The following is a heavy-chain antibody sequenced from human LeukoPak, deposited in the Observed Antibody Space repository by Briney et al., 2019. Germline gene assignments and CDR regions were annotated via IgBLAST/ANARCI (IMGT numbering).Heavy chain of an antibody. D-gene: IGHD3-3*01. Sequence: GGSLRLSCAASGFTFSSYCMHWVRQAPGKGLEWVSSISSSISYVYCADSVKGRFTISRDNANNSLYLQMNSLRAEDTAVYYCAKGPYDFWSGWWFDPWGQGTLVTVSS. J-gene: IGHJ5*01. CDR2: ISSSISYV. CDR3: AKGPYDFWSGWWFDP. V-gene: IGHV3-21*01. CDR1: GFTFSSYC.